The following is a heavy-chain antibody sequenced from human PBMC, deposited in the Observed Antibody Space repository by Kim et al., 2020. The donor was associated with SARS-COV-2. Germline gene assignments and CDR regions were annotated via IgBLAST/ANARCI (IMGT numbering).Heavy chain of an antibody. CDR2: ISGSGGST. J-gene: IGHJ4*02. CDR1: GFTFSSYA. D-gene: IGHD1-26*01. Sequence: GGSLRLSCAASGFTFSSYAMSWVRQAPGKGLEWVSAISGSGGSTYYADSVKGRFTISRDNSKNTLYLQMNSLRAEDTAVYYCAKAQVGATTVTYFDYWGQGTLVTVSS. V-gene: IGHV3-23*01. CDR3: AKAQVGATTVTYFDY.